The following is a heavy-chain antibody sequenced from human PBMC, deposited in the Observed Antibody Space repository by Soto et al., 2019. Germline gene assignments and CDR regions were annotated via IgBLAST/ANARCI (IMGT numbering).Heavy chain of an antibody. CDR1: GGSISSYY. Sequence: QVQLQESGPGLVKPSETLSLTCTVSGGSISSYYWSWIRQPPGKGLEWIGYIYYSGSTNYNPSLKSRVTISVDTSKNQFSLKLSSVTAADTAVYYCARWVRGVNYGFDYWGQGTLVTVSS. CDR2: IYYSGST. J-gene: IGHJ4*02. D-gene: IGHD3-10*01. CDR3: ARWVRGVNYGFDY. V-gene: IGHV4-59*01.